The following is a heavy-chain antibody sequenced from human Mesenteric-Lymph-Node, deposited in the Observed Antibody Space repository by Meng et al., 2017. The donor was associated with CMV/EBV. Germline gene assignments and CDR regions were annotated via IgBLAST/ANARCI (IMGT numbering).Heavy chain of an antibody. CDR3: ARNYGSGSLYGPSYHDY. CDR2: ISYDGSNK. Sequence: GGSLRLSCAASGFTFSSYAMHWVRQAPGKGLEWVAVISYDGSNKFYADSVKGRFTTSRDNSKNTLYLQMNSLRAEDTAVYYCARNYGSGSLYGPSYHDYWGQGTLVTVSS. J-gene: IGHJ4*02. V-gene: IGHV3-30*04. D-gene: IGHD3-10*01. CDR1: GFTFSSYA.